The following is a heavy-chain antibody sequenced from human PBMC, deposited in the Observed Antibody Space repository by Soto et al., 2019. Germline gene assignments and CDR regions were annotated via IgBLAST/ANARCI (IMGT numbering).Heavy chain of an antibody. Sequence: ASVKVSCKVSGYTLTELSMHWVRQAPGKGLEWMGGFDPEDGETIYAQKFQGRVTMTEDTSTDTAYMELSSLRSEDTAVYYCATDPPKGREDHYYYGMDVWGQGTTVTVS. CDR1: GYTLTELS. J-gene: IGHJ6*02. CDR3: ATDPPKGREDHYYYGMDV. V-gene: IGHV1-24*01. D-gene: IGHD3-10*01. CDR2: FDPEDGET.